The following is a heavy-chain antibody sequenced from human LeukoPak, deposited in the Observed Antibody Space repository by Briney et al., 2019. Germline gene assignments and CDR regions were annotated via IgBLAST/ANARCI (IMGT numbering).Heavy chain of an antibody. Sequence: SETLSLTCAVSGGSISSYCLSWIRQPPGKGLEWIGYIYYSGGTNYNPSLKSRVTISVDTSKTQFSLKLSSVTAADTAVYYCARLRMVRGVIIIFDYWGQGTVVTVSS. J-gene: IGHJ4*02. D-gene: IGHD3-10*01. CDR3: ARLRMVRGVIIIFDY. V-gene: IGHV4-59*01. CDR1: GGSISSYC. CDR2: IYYSGGT.